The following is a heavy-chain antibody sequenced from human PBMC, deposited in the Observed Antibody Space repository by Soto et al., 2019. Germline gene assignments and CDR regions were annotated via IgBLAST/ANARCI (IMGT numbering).Heavy chain of an antibody. CDR2: ISYDGSNK. CDR3: AKVWGSGSYYAVDVHFDY. Sequence: VQLVESGGGVVQPGRSLRLSCAASGFTFSSYGMHWVRQAPGEGLARVAVISYDGSNKYYADSVKCRLTIYRDNSKNTQYLQMNSLRAEDTAVYYCAKVWGSGSYYAVDVHFDYWGQGTLVTVSS. CDR1: GFTFSSYG. V-gene: IGHV3-30*18. J-gene: IGHJ4*02. D-gene: IGHD1-26*01.